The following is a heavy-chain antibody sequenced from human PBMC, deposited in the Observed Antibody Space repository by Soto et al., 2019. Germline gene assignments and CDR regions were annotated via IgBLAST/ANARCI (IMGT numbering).Heavy chain of an antibody. Sequence: ASVKVSCKASGYTFTSYDINWVRQATGQGLEWMGWMSPNSGNTGYAQKFQGRVTMTRNTSISTAYMELSSLRSEDTAVYYCASGCSSTSCCFDYYYYGMDVWGQGTTVTVSS. CDR3: ASGCSSTSCCFDYYYYGMDV. CDR2: MSPNSGNT. D-gene: IGHD2-2*01. V-gene: IGHV1-8*01. J-gene: IGHJ6*02. CDR1: GYTFTSYD.